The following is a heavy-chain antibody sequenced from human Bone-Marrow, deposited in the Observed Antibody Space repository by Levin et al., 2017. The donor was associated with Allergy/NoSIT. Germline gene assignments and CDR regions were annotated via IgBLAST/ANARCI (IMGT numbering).Heavy chain of an antibody. CDR3: AREGSTDFGSGYEPEPTYDYYYMDV. D-gene: IGHD3-3*01. J-gene: IGHJ6*03. CDR1: GFTFSSYE. CDR2: ISSSGSTI. V-gene: IGHV3-48*03. Sequence: GGSLRLSCAASGFTFSSYEMNWVRQAPGKGLEWVSYISSSGSTIYYADSVKGRFTISRDNAKNSLYLQMNSLRAEDTAVYYCAREGSTDFGSGYEPEPTYDYYYMDVWGKGTTVTVSS.